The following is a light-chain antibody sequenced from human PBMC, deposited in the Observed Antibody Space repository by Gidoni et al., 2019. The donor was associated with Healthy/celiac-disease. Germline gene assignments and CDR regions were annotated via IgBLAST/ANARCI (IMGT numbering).Light chain of an antibody. CDR3: QQYGSSPQT. CDR2: GAS. Sequence: DIVFTHSPGTLSLSPGESATLSCRATHSGSSSYLAWYQQKPGQAPRLLIYGASSRATGIPDRFSGSGSGTDFTLTISRLEPEDFAVYYCQQYGSSPQTFGQGTKLEIK. V-gene: IGKV3-20*01. CDR1: HSGSSSY. J-gene: IGKJ2*01.